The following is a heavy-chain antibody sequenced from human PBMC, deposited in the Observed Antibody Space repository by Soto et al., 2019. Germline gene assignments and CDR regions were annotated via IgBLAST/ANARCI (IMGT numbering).Heavy chain of an antibody. J-gene: IGHJ6*02. D-gene: IGHD6-19*01. CDR1: GYTFSNYG. V-gene: IGHV1-18*01. CDR3: SRFIMVGGWFDPNYYHGMDV. Sequence: ASVKVSCKTSGYTFSNYGINWVRQAPGQGLEWMGWISGYNGNTNYAQTVQGRVTMTTDTSTGTVYMELRSLKPDDTAIYYCSRFIMVGGWFDPNYYHGMDVWGQGTTVTVSS. CDR2: ISGYNGNT.